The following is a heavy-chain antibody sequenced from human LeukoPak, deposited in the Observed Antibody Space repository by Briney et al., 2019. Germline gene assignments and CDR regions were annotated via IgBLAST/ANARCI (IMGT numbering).Heavy chain of an antibody. D-gene: IGHD5-24*01. CDR3: ARDPDGYSPLEY. J-gene: IGHJ4*02. CDR2: ISSDGSST. Sequence: GGSLRLSCAASGFTFSSYWMHWVRQAPGKGLVWVSRISSDGSSTSYADSVKGRLTISRDNAKNTLFLQMNSLRAEDTAVYYCARDPDGYSPLEYWGLGTLVTVSS. CDR1: GFTFSSYW. V-gene: IGHV3-74*01.